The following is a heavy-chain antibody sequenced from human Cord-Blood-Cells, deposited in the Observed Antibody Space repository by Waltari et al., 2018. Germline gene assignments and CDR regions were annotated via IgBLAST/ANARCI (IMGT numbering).Heavy chain of an antibody. CDR2: IYYSGST. CDR3: ARHLGYSPRYYFDY. CDR1: GGSISSSSYY. Sequence: QLQLQESGPGLVKPSETLSLTCTVSGGSISSSSYYWGWIRQPPGKGLEWIGSIYYSGSTYYNPSLKSRVTISVDTSKNQFSLKLSSVTAADTAVYYCARHLGYSPRYYFDYWGQGTLVTVSS. J-gene: IGHJ4*02. D-gene: IGHD5-18*01. V-gene: IGHV4-39*07.